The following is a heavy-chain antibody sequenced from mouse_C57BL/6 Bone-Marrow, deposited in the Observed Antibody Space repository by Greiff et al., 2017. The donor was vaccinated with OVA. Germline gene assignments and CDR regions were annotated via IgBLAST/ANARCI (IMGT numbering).Heavy chain of an antibody. CDR2: IDPENGDT. Sequence: VQLQQSGAELVRPGASVKLSCTASGFNIKDDYMHWVKQRPEQGLEWIGWIDPENGDTEYASKFQGKATITADTSSNTAYLQLSSLTSEDTAVYYCTTPPEAPYYFDYWGQGTTLTVSS. J-gene: IGHJ2*01. CDR3: TTPPEAPYYFDY. CDR1: GFNIKDDY. V-gene: IGHV14-4*01.